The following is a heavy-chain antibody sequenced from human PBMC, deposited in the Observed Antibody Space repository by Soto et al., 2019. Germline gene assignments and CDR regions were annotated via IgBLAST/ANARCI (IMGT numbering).Heavy chain of an antibody. Sequence: EVQLVESGGNLVQPGGSLRLSCAASGFTFTSYWMHWVRQPPGMGLMWVARINTEGSSTSYADAVKGRFTISRDNSKNTLYLEMNSLRVEDTAVYYCARKDILTGLDYWGQGTPVSVSS. V-gene: IGHV3-74*01. J-gene: IGHJ4*02. D-gene: IGHD3-9*01. CDR1: GFTFTSYW. CDR2: INTEGSST. CDR3: ARKDILTGLDY.